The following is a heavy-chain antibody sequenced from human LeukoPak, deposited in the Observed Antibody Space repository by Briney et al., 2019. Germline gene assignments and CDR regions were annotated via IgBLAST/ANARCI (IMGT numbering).Heavy chain of an antibody. CDR1: GFTFNNYA. CDR3: ARVGGYSGSRPSPFDY. J-gene: IGHJ4*02. D-gene: IGHD5-12*01. Sequence: GESLRLSCAASGFTFNNYAMSWVRQAPGKGLEWVSAITGSSDTEYYAHSVSGRFTISRDNSENTLFLQMNSLRAEDTAVYYCARVGGYSGSRPSPFDYWGQGTLVTVSS. V-gene: IGHV3-23*01. CDR2: ITGSSDTE.